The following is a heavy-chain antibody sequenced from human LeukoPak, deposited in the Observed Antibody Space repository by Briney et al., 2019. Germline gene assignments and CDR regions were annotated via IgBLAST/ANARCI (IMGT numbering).Heavy chain of an antibody. J-gene: IGHJ3*02. CDR1: GYTFTGYY. CDR3: ASDIVVVPAEAFDI. D-gene: IGHD2-2*01. V-gene: IGHV1-2*02. Sequence: ASVKVSCKASGYTFTGYYMHWVRQAPGQGLEWMGWINPNSGGTNYAQKFQGRVTMTRDTSISTAYMELSRLRSDGTAVYYCASDIVVVPAEAFDIWGQGTMVTVSS. CDR2: INPNSGGT.